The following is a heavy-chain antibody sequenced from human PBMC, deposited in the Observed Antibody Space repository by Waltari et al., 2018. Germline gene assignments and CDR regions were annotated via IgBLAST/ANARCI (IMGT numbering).Heavy chain of an antibody. D-gene: IGHD3-22*01. CDR3: ARDDGSGGIDY. Sequence: DVQLVESGGGLVQPGGSLRLSCAASGFTFSSYSTHWVRPAPGKGLEWVSYISSRSTTIYYADSVRGRFTISRDNAKNSLYLQINSLRVDDTAVYYCARDDGSGGIDYWGQGTLVTVPS. CDR2: ISSRSTTI. J-gene: IGHJ4*02. V-gene: IGHV3-48*04. CDR1: GFTFSSYS.